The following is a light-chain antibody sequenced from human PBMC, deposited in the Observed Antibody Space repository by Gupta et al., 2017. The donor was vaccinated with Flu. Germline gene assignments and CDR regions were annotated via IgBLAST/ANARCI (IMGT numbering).Light chain of an antibody. J-gene: IGKJ5*01. V-gene: IGKV1-39*01. CDR3: QQSNSLPIT. CDR2: AAS. CDR1: QSINTY. Sequence: DIQMTQSPSSLSASVGDRVTITCRASQSINTYLEWYLQKPGKPPKFLIYAASNLQSGVPSRFSGSGSGTDFTLTISSLQPEDFATYYCQQSNSLPITFGQGTRLEIK.